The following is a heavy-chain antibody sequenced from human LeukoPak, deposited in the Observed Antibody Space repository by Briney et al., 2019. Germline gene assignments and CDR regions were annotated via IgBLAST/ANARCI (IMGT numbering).Heavy chain of an antibody. V-gene: IGHV4-39*07. CDR3: ATRIAAAGTTTDY. J-gene: IGHJ4*02. D-gene: IGHD6-13*01. Sequence: SETLSLTCTVSGASITSSNYYWLWLRQPPGKGLEWIGSIYYTGITYYNLSLKSRVTISVDTSKYQCSLRLSSVTAADTAVYYCATRIAAAGTTTDYWGQGTLVTVSS. CDR2: IYYTGIT. CDR1: GASITSSNYY.